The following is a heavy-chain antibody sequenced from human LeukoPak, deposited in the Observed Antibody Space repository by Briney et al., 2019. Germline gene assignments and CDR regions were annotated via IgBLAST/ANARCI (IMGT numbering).Heavy chain of an antibody. D-gene: IGHD1-1*01. CDR3: ARSSLRASGRIQD. J-gene: IGHJ1*01. V-gene: IGHV3-9*01. CDR1: GFTFDEYA. Sequence: PGGSLRLSCAASGFTFDEYAMNWVRQAPGKGLEWVSGISWRSGSIGCADSVKGRFTISRDNAKNSLYLQMNSLRPEDTALYYCARSSLRASGRIQDWGQGTLVTVSS. CDR2: ISWRSGSI.